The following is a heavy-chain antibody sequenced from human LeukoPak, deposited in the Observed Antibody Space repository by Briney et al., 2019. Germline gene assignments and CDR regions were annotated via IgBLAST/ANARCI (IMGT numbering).Heavy chain of an antibody. D-gene: IGHD3-10*01. CDR3: ARKRGYGSMDV. CDR2: MNPNSGNT. CDR1: GYTFTSYG. J-gene: IGHJ6*04. Sequence: ASVKVSCKASGYTFTSYGISWVRQAPGQGLEWMGWMNPNSGNTGYAQKFQGRVTITRNTSISTAYMELSSLRSEDTAAYYCARKRGYGSMDVWGKGTTVTVSS. V-gene: IGHV1-8*03.